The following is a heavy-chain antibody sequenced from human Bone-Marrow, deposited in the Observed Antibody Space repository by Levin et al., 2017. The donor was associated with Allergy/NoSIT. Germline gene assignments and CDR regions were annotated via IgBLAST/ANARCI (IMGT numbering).Heavy chain of an antibody. V-gene: IGHV1-69*13. CDR1: GGTFSSYA. D-gene: IGHD3-16*01. J-gene: IGHJ6*02. Sequence: SVKVSCKASGGTFSSYAISWVRQAPGQGLEWMGGIIPIFGTANYAQKFQGRVTITADESTSTAYMELSSLRSEDTAVYYCARDGGGAGRGYYYYYGMDVWGQGTTVTVSS. CDR2: IIPIFGTA. CDR3: ARDGGGAGRGYYYYYGMDV.